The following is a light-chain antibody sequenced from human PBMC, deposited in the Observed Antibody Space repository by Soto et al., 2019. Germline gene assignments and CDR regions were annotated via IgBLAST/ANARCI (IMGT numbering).Light chain of an antibody. CDR3: QQYNNWPRPFT. Sequence: EIVMTQSPATLSVSPGERATLSCRASQSVSSNLAWYQQKPGQAPRLLIYGASTRATGIPARFSGSGSGTEFTLTISSLPSEDFAVYYCQQYNNWPRPFTFGPGTKVDIK. J-gene: IGKJ3*01. CDR2: GAS. CDR1: QSVSSN. V-gene: IGKV3-15*01.